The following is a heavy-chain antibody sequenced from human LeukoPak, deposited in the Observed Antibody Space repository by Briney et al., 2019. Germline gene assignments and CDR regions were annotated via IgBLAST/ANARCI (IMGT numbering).Heavy chain of an antibody. CDR3: AKELHTFDY. Sequence: SSSSYYWGWIRQPPGKGLEWVSAISGSGGSTYYADSVKGRFTISRDNSKNTLYLQMNSLRAEDTAVYYCAKELHTFDYWGQGTLVTVSS. CDR2: ISGSGGST. CDR1: SSSSYY. V-gene: IGHV3-23*01. J-gene: IGHJ4*02.